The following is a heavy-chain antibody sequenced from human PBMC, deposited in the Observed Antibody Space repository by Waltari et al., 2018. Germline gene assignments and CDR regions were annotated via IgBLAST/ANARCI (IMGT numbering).Heavy chain of an antibody. CDR3: ARDPERWPTSVDH. V-gene: IGHV3-30*14. CDR1: GFTFTSHT. J-gene: IGHJ4*02. CDR2: ISFDGSEQ. Sequence: QVHLVESGGGVVQPGTSLRLSCAASGFTFTSHTLHWVRQIPGQGLDGVALISFDGSEQSYADSVKGRFTVSRDNSLNTLYLQMNSLRPEDTAIYYCARDPERWPTSVDHWGQGTLVTVSS. D-gene: IGHD1-1*01.